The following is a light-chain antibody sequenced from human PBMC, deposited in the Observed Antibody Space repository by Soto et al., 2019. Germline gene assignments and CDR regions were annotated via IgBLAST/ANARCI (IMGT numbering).Light chain of an antibody. CDR1: QSINGR. Sequence: DIQMTQSPSTLSASIGDRVTITCRASQSINGRLAWHQQKPGKAPNLLIFAASILDSGVPTRFSASGSGTEFTLTISSLQPDDFAIYYCHHYNNYPLTFGGGTRVEIK. CDR2: AAS. V-gene: IGKV1-5*01. J-gene: IGKJ4*01. CDR3: HHYNNYPLT.